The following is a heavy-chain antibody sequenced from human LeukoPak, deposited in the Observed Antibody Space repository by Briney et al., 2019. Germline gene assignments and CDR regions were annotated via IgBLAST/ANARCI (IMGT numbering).Heavy chain of an antibody. V-gene: IGHV3-11*06. CDR2: IGIDSGNT. D-gene: IGHD5-24*01. CDR3: ARDYKYAFDN. J-gene: IGHJ4*02. CDR1: GFTFSDYS. Sequence: GGSLRLSYAASGFTFSDYSMSWVRQAPGKGLEWISYIGIDSGNTNYADSVKGRFTISGDKAKNSLYLQMNSLRVEDTAVYYCARDYKYAFDNWGQGTLVTVSS.